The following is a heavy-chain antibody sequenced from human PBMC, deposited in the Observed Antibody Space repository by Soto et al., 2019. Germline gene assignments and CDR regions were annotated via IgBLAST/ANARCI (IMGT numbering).Heavy chain of an antibody. V-gene: IGHV4-59*01. CDR1: GGSISSYY. Sequence: QVQLQESGPGLVKPSETLSLTCSVSGGSISSYYWSWIRQPPGKGLEWIGYIFYSGSANYNPSLKSRLTISVDTSKNQFSQRLSSVTAADTAVYYCARGGSGWYPNWFDPWGQGTLVTVSS. D-gene: IGHD6-19*01. J-gene: IGHJ5*02. CDR2: IFYSGSA. CDR3: ARGGSGWYPNWFDP.